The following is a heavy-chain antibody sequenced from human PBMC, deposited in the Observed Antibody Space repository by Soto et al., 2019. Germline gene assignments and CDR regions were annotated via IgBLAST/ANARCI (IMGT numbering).Heavy chain of an antibody. J-gene: IGHJ5*02. D-gene: IGHD3-3*01. Sequence: GGSLRLSCAASGFTFSSYAMSWVRQAPGKGLEWVSAISGSGGSTYYADSVKGRFTISRDNSKNTLYLQMNSLRAEDTAVYYCAKDGGGGITIFGAPRWFDPWGQGTLVTVSS. CDR3: AKDGGGGITIFGAPRWFDP. CDR1: GFTFSSYA. V-gene: IGHV3-23*01. CDR2: ISGSGGST.